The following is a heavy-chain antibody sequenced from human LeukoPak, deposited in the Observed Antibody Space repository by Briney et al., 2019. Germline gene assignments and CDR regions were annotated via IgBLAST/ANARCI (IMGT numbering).Heavy chain of an antibody. CDR2: ISAYNGNT. Sequence: ASVKVSCKASGYTFTSYGISWVRQAPGQGLEWMGWISAYNGNTNYAQKLQVRVTMTTDTSTSTAYMELRSLRSDDTAVYYCARDWIFGYYFDYWGQGTLVTVSS. D-gene: IGHD3-3*01. CDR1: GYTFTSYG. V-gene: IGHV1-18*01. CDR3: ARDWIFGYYFDY. J-gene: IGHJ4*02.